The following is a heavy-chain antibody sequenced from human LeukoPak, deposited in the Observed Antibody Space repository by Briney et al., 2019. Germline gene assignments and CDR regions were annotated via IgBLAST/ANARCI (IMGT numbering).Heavy chain of an antibody. J-gene: IGHJ4*02. Sequence: PGGSLRLSCAASGFTFSSYEMNWVRQAPGKGLEWVSYISSSGSTIYYADSVKGRFTISRDNAKNSLYLQMNSLRAEDTAVYYCARGTRQRGYSGYDSGYFDYWGQGTLVTVSS. CDR1: GFTFSSYE. CDR3: ARGTRQRGYSGYDSGYFDY. D-gene: IGHD5-12*01. V-gene: IGHV3-48*03. CDR2: ISSSGSTI.